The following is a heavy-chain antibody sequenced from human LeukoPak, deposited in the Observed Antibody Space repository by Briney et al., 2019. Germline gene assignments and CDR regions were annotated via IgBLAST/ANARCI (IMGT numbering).Heavy chain of an antibody. V-gene: IGHV4-39*07. Sequence: PSETLSLTCTVSGGSISSSSYYWGWIRQPPGKGLEWIGEINHSGSTNYNPSLKSRVTISVDTSKNQFSLKLSSVTAADTAVYYCARRWGSGDFDYWGQGTLVTVSS. CDR3: ARRWGSGDFDY. CDR2: INHSGST. CDR1: GGSISSSSYY. D-gene: IGHD3-10*01. J-gene: IGHJ4*02.